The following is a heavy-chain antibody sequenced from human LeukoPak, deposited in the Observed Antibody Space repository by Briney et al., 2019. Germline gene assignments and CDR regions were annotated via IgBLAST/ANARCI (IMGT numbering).Heavy chain of an antibody. D-gene: IGHD6-19*01. V-gene: IGHV1-2*02. CDR3: ATQATSGWHFS. J-gene: IGHJ5*02. Sequence: ASVKVSCKASGYTFTDYYIHWLRQAPGRGLEWVSWINPTTGEIKSSQNFQGRVTMTRDTSLSTVYMELSRLRSDDTAVYYCATQATSGWHFSWGQGTLVTVSS. CDR1: GYTFTDYY. CDR2: INPTTGEI.